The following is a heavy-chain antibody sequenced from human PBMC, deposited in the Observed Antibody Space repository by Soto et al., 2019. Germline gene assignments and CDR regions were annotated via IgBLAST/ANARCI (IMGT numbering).Heavy chain of an antibody. V-gene: IGHV4-30-2*01. CDR2: IYHSGST. Sequence: QLQLQESGSGLVKPSQTLSLTCAVSGGSISSGGYSWSWIRQPPGKGLEWIGYIYHSGSTYYNPYLKSRVTISVDRSKTQFSLKLSSVTAADTAVYYCASTDYYDSSGYSYWGQGTLVTVSS. J-gene: IGHJ4*02. CDR3: ASTDYYDSSGYSY. D-gene: IGHD3-22*01. CDR1: GGSISSGGYS.